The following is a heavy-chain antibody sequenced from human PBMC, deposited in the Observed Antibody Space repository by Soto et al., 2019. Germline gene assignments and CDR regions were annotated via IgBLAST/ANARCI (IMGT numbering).Heavy chain of an antibody. CDR3: ARDLNGGNPFVFDY. V-gene: IGHV1-69*01. Sequence: QVQLVQSGAEVKKPESSVKVSCKASGGTFSSYAISWVRQAPGQGLEWMGGIIPIFGTANYAQKFQGRVTITADESTSTAYMELSSLRSEDTAVYYCARDLNGGNPFVFDYWGQGTLVTVSS. J-gene: IGHJ4*02. D-gene: IGHD1-1*01. CDR1: GGTFSSYA. CDR2: IIPIFGTA.